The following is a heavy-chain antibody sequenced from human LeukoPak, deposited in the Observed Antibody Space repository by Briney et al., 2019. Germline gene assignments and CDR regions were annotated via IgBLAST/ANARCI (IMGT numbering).Heavy chain of an antibody. D-gene: IGHD4-17*01. V-gene: IGHV4-39*01. Sequence: PSETLSLTCTVSGGSISSSSYYWGWIRQPPGKGLEWIGSIYYSGSTYYNPSLKSRVTISVDTSKNQFSLKLRSVTAADTAVYYCARSGTTAIVFDYWGQGTLVTVSS. CDR1: GGSISSSSYY. CDR3: ARSGTTAIVFDY. CDR2: IYYSGST. J-gene: IGHJ4*02.